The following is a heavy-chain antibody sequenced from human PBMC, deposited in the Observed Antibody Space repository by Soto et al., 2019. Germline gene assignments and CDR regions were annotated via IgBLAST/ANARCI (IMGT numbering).Heavy chain of an antibody. V-gene: IGHV3-23*04. Sequence: EVQLVESGGGLVQPGGSLRLSCAASGFTFSSNAMNWVRQAPGKGLEWVSGVSGDDGRTYHADSVKGRFTISRDNSRNTLYLQMHSLRAEDTAIYYCAKDLGFDFDLNAVDVWGQGTTVTVSS. D-gene: IGHD3-9*01. J-gene: IGHJ6*02. CDR1: GFTFSSNA. CDR2: VSGDDGRT. CDR3: AKDLGFDFDLNAVDV.